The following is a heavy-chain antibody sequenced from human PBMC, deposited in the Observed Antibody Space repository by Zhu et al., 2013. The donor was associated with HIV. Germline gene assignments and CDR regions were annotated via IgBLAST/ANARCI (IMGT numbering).Heavy chain of an antibody. Sequence: QVQLVQSGAEVKKPGASVKVSCKVSGYTLTELSMHWVRQAPGKGLEWMGGFDPEDGETIYAQKFQGRATMTEDTSTDTAYMELSSLRSEDTAVYYCATGPYYYDSSGYGDGYWGQGTLVTVSS. V-gene: IGHV1-24*01. D-gene: IGHD3-22*01. J-gene: IGHJ4*02. CDR3: ATGPYYYDSSGYGDGY. CDR1: GYTLTELS. CDR2: FDPEDGET.